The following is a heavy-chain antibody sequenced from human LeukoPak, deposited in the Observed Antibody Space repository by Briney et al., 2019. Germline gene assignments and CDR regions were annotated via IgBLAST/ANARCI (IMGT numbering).Heavy chain of an antibody. CDR2: INPSGGST. J-gene: IGHJ5*02. V-gene: IGHV1-46*01. CDR1: GYTFTSYY. Sequence: GASVKVSCKASGYTFTSYYMHWVRQAPGQGLEWMGIINPSGGSTSYAQKFQGRVTMTRDTSTSTAYMELRSLRSDDTAVYYCARGYIAAAGTEAWFDPWGQGTLVTVSS. CDR3: ARGYIAAAGTEAWFDP. D-gene: IGHD6-13*01.